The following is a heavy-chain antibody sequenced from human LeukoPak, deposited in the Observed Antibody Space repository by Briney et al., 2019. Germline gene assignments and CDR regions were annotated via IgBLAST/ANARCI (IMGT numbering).Heavy chain of an antibody. D-gene: IGHD3-22*01. CDR2: ISSSGSTI. J-gene: IGHJ4*02. V-gene: IGHV3-48*04. CDR1: GFTFRNYW. Sequence: GGSLRLLCAPSGFTFRNYWMNWVRQAPGKGLEWVSYISSSGSTIYYADSVKGRFTISRDNAKNPLYLQMNSLRAEDTAVYYCARLRDDSSGYYPHYFDYWGQGTLVTVSS. CDR3: ARLRDDSSGYYPHYFDY.